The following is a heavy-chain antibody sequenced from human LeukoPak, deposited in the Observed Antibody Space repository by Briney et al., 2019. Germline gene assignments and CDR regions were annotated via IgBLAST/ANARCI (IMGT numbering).Heavy chain of an antibody. CDR2: ISSSSTTT. Sequence: PGGSLRLSCAASGFTFSTYSLIWVRQAPGKGLECISYISSSSTTTDHADSVRGRFTISRDNARNSLYLQMNSLRDEDTAVYYCVRERVLGVGSYYYFGLDVWGQGTTVTVSS. V-gene: IGHV3-48*02. J-gene: IGHJ6*02. D-gene: IGHD1-26*01. CDR1: GFTFSTYS. CDR3: VRERVLGVGSYYYFGLDV.